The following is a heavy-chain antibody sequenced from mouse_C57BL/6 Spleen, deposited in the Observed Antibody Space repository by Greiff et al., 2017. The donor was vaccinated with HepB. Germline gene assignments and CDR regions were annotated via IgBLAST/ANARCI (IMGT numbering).Heavy chain of an antibody. Sequence: EVNLVESGGGLVKPGGSLKLSCAASGFTFSDYGMHWVRQAPEKGLEWVAYISSGSSTIYYADTVKGRFTISRDNAKNTLFLQITSRRSEDTAMYYCARATTLVLPMDYWGQGTSGTVSS. D-gene: IGHD1-1*01. CDR2: ISSGSSTI. V-gene: IGHV5-17*01. CDR3: ARATTLVLPMDY. CDR1: GFTFSDYG. J-gene: IGHJ4*01.